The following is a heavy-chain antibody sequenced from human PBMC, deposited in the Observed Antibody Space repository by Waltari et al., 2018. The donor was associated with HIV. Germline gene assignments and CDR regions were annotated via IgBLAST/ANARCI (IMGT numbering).Heavy chain of an antibody. J-gene: IGHJ5*02. V-gene: IGHV3-7*01. Sequence: EVQLVESGGGLVQPGGSLRLSCAASGFTFSIYWMTWLRQAPGKGGEGVANIKQDGSMKHYADSVRCRFTISRDNTKNSLYLQMNSLRAEDTAVYYCAKYSGSYWGAHNWFDPWGHGTLVTVSS. CDR3: AKYSGSYWGAHNWFDP. CDR1: GFTFSIYW. CDR2: IKQDGSMK. D-gene: IGHD1-26*01.